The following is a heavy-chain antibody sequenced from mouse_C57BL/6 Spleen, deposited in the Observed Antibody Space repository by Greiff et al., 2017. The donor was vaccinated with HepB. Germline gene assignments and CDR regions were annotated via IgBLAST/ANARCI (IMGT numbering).Heavy chain of an antibody. Sequence: QVQLQQPGAELVRPGSSVKLSCKASGYTFTSYWMDWVKQRPGQGLEWIGNIYPSDSETHYNQKFKDKATLTVDKSSSTAYMQLSSLTSEDSAVYYCAIRGYDYDGGFAYWGQGTLVTVSA. CDR3: AIRGYDYDGGFAY. CDR2: IYPSDSET. J-gene: IGHJ3*01. CDR1: GYTFTSYW. D-gene: IGHD2-4*01. V-gene: IGHV1-61*01.